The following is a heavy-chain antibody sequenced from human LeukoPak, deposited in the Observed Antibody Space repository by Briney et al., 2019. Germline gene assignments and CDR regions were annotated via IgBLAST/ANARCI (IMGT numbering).Heavy chain of an antibody. J-gene: IGHJ4*02. D-gene: IGHD3-3*01. CDR2: MNPNSGNT. CDR1: GGTFSSYA. CDR3: ARSVTIFPDY. V-gene: IGHV1-8*02. Sequence: ASVKVSRKASGGTFSSYAISWVRQATGQGLEWMGWMNPNSGNTGYAQKFQGRVTVTRNTSISTAYMELSSLRSEDTAVYYCARSVTIFPDYWGQGTLVTVSS.